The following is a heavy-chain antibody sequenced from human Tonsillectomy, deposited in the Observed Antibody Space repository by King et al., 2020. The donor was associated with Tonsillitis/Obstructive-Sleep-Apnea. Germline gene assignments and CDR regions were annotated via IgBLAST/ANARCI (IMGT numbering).Heavy chain of an antibody. V-gene: IGHV1-69*12. CDR1: GGTLSSFA. Sequence: QLVQSGAEVKKPGSSVKVSCKASGGTLSSFAISWVRQAPGQGLEWMGGIIPIFGTAKYAQKFQGRVTITADESTSTAYMELSSLRSEDTAVYYCARAFYDGSGYYYSYFDYWGQGTPVTVSS. J-gene: IGHJ4*02. D-gene: IGHD3-22*01. CDR2: IIPIFGTA. CDR3: ARAFYDGSGYYYSYFDY.